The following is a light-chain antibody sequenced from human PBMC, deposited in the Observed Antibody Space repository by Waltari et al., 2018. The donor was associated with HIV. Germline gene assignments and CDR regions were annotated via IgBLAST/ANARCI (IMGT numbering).Light chain of an antibody. CDR2: TDD. V-gene: IGLV1-44*01. CDR1: RFHNRRKS. CDR3: ATWDDSLDGWL. Sequence: SVANPPPTGFGGPRQVVPLPCSWDRFHNRRKSVNWFQQLPGTAPQLLIYTDDQRPSGVPDRFSGSKSGTSGSLAISGLQSDDEADYYCATWDDSLDGWLFGGGTKLTVL. J-gene: IGLJ3*02.